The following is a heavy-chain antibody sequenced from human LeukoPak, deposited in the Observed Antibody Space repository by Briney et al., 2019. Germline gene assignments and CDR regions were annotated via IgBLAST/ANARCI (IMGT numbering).Heavy chain of an antibody. Sequence: PSETLSLTCTVSGGSISSYYWTWIRQPPGKGLEWIGSIYYSGSTNYNPSLKSRVTMSVDTSKNQFSLKLSSVTAADTAVYYCARDRVVRGVITAFDIWGQGTMVTVSS. CDR3: ARDRVVRGVITAFDI. V-gene: IGHV4-59*12. D-gene: IGHD3-10*01. CDR1: GGSISSYY. CDR2: IYYSGST. J-gene: IGHJ3*02.